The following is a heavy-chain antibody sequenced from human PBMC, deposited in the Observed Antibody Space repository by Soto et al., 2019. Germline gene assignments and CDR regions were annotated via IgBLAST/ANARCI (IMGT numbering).Heavy chain of an antibody. Sequence: LRLSWAASGFTFSRYSMIWVRQAPGKGLEWVANIKQEGSEKYYVDSGKGRFTISRDNAKNSRYLQMNSLRAEDTAVYYCASSVGGNPGAFDSWGQGTMVTVSS. J-gene: IGHJ3*02. CDR1: GFTFSRYS. V-gene: IGHV3-7*03. D-gene: IGHD2-15*01. CDR2: IKQEGSEK. CDR3: ASSVGGNPGAFDS.